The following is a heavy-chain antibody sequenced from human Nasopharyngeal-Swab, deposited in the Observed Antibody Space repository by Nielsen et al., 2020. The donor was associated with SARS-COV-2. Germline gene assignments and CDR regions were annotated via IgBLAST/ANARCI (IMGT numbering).Heavy chain of an antibody. D-gene: IGHD3-10*01. CDR3: ARVWRFSEYSGSPFDL. CDR2: IPPSGGN. Sequence: SETLSLTCAVYGGSFSSYSCSWVRQSPWKVLECLGEIPPSGGNNYNPSLKSRVTISADMSKTQFSLKLTSVTAADTAVYYCARVWRFSEYSGSPFDLWGQGTLVIV. CDR1: GGSFSSYS. J-gene: IGHJ5*02. V-gene: IGHV4-34*01.